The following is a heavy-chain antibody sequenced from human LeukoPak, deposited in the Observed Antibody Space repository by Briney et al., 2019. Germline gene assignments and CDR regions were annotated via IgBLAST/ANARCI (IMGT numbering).Heavy chain of an antibody. D-gene: IGHD3-16*01. CDR1: GFIFNTYA. V-gene: IGHV3-30*02. CDR3: VKDPGGDDEEKYFEH. CDR2: IRSDGRNE. J-gene: IGHJ4*02. Sequence: GGSLRLSCAASGFIFNTYAMHWVRQAPGKGLEWVAFIRSDGRNEYYADSMKGRISISRDNSKNTLYLQMHGLTPEDTAVYYCVKDPGGDDEEKYFEHWGQGTLVTVSS.